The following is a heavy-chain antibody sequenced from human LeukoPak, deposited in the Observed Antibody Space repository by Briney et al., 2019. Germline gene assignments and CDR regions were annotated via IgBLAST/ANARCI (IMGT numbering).Heavy chain of an antibody. V-gene: IGHV3-30-3*01. CDR1: RFTFSSYT. CDR2: ISYDGSNK. CDR3: ARDPSVMTGYYNAYFDY. J-gene: IGHJ4*02. D-gene: IGHD3-9*01. Sequence: GGSLRLSCAASRFTFSSYTMHWVRQAPGKGLEWVAVISYDGSNKYYADSVKGRFTISRDNSKNTLYLQMNSLRAEDTAVYYCARDPSVMTGYYNAYFDYWGQGTLVTVSS.